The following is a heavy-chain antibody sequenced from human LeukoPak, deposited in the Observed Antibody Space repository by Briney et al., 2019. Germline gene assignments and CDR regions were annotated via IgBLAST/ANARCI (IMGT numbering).Heavy chain of an antibody. CDR2: IYYSGTT. D-gene: IGHD6-19*01. J-gene: IGHJ4*02. Sequence: SETLSLTCTVSGGSISSSSYYWGWIRQPPGKGLEWIGSIYYSGTTYYNPSLKSRVTISVDTSKNQFSLKLSSVTAADTAVYYCAGERGEEYSSGWYKRNYFDNWGQGIRVTVSS. V-gene: IGHV4-39*07. CDR3: AGERGEEYSSGWYKRNYFDN. CDR1: GGSISSSSYY.